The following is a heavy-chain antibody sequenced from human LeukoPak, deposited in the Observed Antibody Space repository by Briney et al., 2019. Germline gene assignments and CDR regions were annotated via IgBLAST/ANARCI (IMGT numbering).Heavy chain of an antibody. Sequence: GGSLRLSCAASGFTFTTYAMSWVRQAPGKGLEWVSTISGSGGNTYYADSVKGRFTISRDNSKNTLYLQMNSLRAGDTAVYYCAKRFDGFYSAFDIWGQGTMVTVSS. J-gene: IGHJ3*02. CDR3: AKRFDGFYSAFDI. D-gene: IGHD2/OR15-2a*01. CDR1: GFTFTTYA. V-gene: IGHV3-23*01. CDR2: ISGSGGNT.